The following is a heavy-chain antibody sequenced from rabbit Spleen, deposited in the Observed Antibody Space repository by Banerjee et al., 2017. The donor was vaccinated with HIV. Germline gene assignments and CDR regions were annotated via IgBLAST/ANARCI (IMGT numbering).Heavy chain of an antibody. CDR2: IYAGNSGDT. CDR1: GFTISISDW. CDR3: ARGSAAMTMVITGYYLSL. V-gene: IGHV1S45*01. Sequence: QQQLVESGGGLVKPGASLTLTCTASGFTISISDWIYWVRQAPGKGLEWIACIYAGNSGDTYYASWAKGRFTISKTSSTTVPLQMTSLTAPDTATYFCARGSAAMTMVITGYYLSLWGPGTLVTVS. D-gene: IGHD2-1*01. J-gene: IGHJ4*01.